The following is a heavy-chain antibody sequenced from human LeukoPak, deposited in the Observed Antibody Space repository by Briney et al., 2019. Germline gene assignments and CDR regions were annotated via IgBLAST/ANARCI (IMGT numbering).Heavy chain of an antibody. Sequence: GGSLRLSCAASGCTVSSNYMSWVRQAPGKGLEWVSVRYSGGSTYYSDSVKGRFTISRDNSKNTLYLQMNSLRAEDTAVYYCARGIDYSRGWYQYYFDYWGQGTLVSVSS. D-gene: IGHD6-19*01. CDR2: RYSGGST. CDR3: ARGIDYSRGWYQYYFDY. V-gene: IGHV3-53*01. CDR1: GCTVSSNY. J-gene: IGHJ4*02.